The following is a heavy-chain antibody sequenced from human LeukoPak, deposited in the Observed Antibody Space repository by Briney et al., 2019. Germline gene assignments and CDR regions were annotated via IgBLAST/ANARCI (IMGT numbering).Heavy chain of an antibody. CDR3: ARELYSSSWYMFDP. CDR1: GGSISSYY. J-gene: IGHJ5*02. V-gene: IGHV4-59*01. D-gene: IGHD6-13*01. Sequence: SETLSLTCTVSGGSISSYYWSWIRQPPGKGLEWIGYIYYSGSTNYNPSLKSRVTISVDTSKNQFSPKLSSVTAADTAVYYCARELYSSSWYMFDPWGQGTLVTVSS. CDR2: IYYSGST.